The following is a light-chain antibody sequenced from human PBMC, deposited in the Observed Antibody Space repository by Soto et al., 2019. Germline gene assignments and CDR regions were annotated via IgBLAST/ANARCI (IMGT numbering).Light chain of an antibody. CDR2: EVS. CDR3: SSYVGTTDVL. V-gene: IGLV2-8*01. J-gene: IGLJ2*01. CDR1: SSDVGGYNY. Sequence: QSALTQPPSASGSPGQSVTISCTGTSSDVGGYNYVSWFQQHPGKAPKLMIYEVSKRPSGVPDRFSGSKSGNTASLTVSGLQAEDEADYYCSSYVGTTDVLFGGGTKLTVL.